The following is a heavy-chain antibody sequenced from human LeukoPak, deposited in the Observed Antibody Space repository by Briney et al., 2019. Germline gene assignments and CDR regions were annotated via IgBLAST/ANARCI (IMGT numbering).Heavy chain of an antibody. Sequence: GGSLRLSCAASGFTFSSYWMSWVRQAPGKGLEWVANIKQDGSEKNYVDSVRGRFSISRDNAKNSLYLEMNSLRAEDTAVYYCARERWLQWWGQGTLVTVSS. CDR1: GFTFSSYW. J-gene: IGHJ4*02. V-gene: IGHV3-7*01. CDR3: ARERWLQW. D-gene: IGHD5-24*01. CDR2: IKQDGSEK.